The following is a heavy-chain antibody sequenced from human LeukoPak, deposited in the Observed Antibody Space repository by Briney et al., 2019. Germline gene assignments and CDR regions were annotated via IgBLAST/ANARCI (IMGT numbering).Heavy chain of an antibody. V-gene: IGHV3-21*01. CDR3: ARDHGTMVRGANFDY. Sequence: GGSLRLSCAASGFTFSSYSMNWVRQAPGKGLEXXXXXSSSSSYIYYADSVKGRFTISRDNAKNSLYLQMNSLRAEDTAVYYCARDHGTMVRGANFDYWGQGTLVTVSS. D-gene: IGHD3-10*01. J-gene: IGHJ4*02. CDR1: GFTFSSYS. CDR2: XSSSSSYI.